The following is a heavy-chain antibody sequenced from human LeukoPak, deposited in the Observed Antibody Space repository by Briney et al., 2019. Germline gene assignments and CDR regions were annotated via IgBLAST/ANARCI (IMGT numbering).Heavy chain of an antibody. Sequence: GASVKVSFKASGYTFTSYGISWVRQAPGQGLEWMGWISAYNGNTDYAQKLQGRVTMTTDTSTSTAYMELRSLRSDDTAVYYCARDPHYSNYQRADYWGQGTLVTVSS. CDR2: ISAYNGNT. J-gene: IGHJ4*02. V-gene: IGHV1-18*01. CDR1: GYTFTSYG. CDR3: ARDPHYSNYQRADY. D-gene: IGHD4-11*01.